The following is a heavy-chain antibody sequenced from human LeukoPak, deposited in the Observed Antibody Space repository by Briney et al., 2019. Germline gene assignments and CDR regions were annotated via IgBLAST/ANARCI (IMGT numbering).Heavy chain of an antibody. Sequence: ASVKVSCKAFGYTFTGYYMHWVRHAPGQGLEWMGWINPNSGGTNYAQKFQGRVTMTRDTSISTAYMELSRLRSDDTAVYYCARGSRYCSSTSCYRRWFDPWGQGTLVTVSS. CDR2: INPNSGGT. D-gene: IGHD2-2*01. V-gene: IGHV1-2*02. J-gene: IGHJ5*02. CDR3: ARGSRYCSSTSCYRRWFDP. CDR1: GYTFTGYY.